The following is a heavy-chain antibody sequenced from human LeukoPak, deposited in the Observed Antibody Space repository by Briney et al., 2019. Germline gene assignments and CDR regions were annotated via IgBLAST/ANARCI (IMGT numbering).Heavy chain of an antibody. V-gene: IGHV4-59*01. Sequence: PSETLSLTCTGSGGSISSYYWSWIRQPPGKGLEWIGYIYYSGSTNYNPSLKSRVTISVDTSKNQFSLKLSSVTAADTAVYYCARDRFGYDGNWFDPWGQGTLVTVSS. D-gene: IGHD5-12*01. J-gene: IGHJ5*02. CDR1: GGSISSYY. CDR3: ARDRFGYDGNWFDP. CDR2: IYYSGST.